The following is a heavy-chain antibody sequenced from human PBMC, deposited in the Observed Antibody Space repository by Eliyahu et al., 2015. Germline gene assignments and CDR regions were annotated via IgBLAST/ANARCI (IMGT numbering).Heavy chain of an antibody. CDR1: GGSFSGYY. J-gene: IGHJ5*02. V-gene: IGHV4-34*01. CDR2: INHSGST. D-gene: IGHD6-19*01. CDR3: ARDIAVAGSRWFDP. Sequence: QVQLQQWGAGLLKPSETLSLTCAVYGGSFSGYYWSWIRQPPGKGLEWIGEINHSGSTNYNPSLKSRVTISVDTSKNQFSLKLSSVTAADTAVYYCARDIAVAGSRWFDPWGQGTLVTVSS.